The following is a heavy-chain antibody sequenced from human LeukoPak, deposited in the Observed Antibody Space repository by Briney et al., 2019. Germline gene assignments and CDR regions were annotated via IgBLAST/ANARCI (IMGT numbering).Heavy chain of an antibody. Sequence: ASVKVSCKASGYTFISYGFTWVRQAPGQGLEWMGWISAYNGNTNYAQKLQGRVTMTTDTSTSTAYMELRSLRSDDTAVYYCARASRGVTSYYYGMDVWGQGTTVTVS. V-gene: IGHV1-18*01. J-gene: IGHJ6*02. CDR2: ISAYNGNT. D-gene: IGHD3-10*01. CDR1: GYTFISYG. CDR3: ARASRGVTSYYYGMDV.